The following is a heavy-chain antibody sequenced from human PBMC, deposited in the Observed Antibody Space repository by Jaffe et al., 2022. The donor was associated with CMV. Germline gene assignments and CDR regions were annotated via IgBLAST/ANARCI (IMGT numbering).Heavy chain of an antibody. D-gene: IGHD5-12*01. CDR3: AKVALHSGYDGNWFDP. Sequence: QVQLVESGGGVVQPGRSLRLSCAASGFTFSSYGMHWVRQAPGKGLEWVAVISYDGSNKYYADSVKGRFTISRDNSKNTLYLQMNSLRAEDTAVYYCAKVALHSGYDGNWFDPWGQGTLVTVSS. CDR2: ISYDGSNK. V-gene: IGHV3-30*18. J-gene: IGHJ5*02. CDR1: GFTFSSYG.